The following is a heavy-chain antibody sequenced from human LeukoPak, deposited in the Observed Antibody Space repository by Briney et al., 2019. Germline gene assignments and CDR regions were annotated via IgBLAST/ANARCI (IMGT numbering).Heavy chain of an antibody. CDR1: GYTFTDYY. Sequence: ASVKVSCTVSGYTFTDYYMHWVQQAPGKGLEWMGLVDPEDGETIYAEKFQGRVTITADTSTDTAYMELSSLRSEDTAVYYCATDQNRRGGEGYWGQGTLVTVSS. D-gene: IGHD2-15*01. V-gene: IGHV1-69-2*01. CDR3: ATDQNRRGGEGY. CDR2: VDPEDGET. J-gene: IGHJ4*02.